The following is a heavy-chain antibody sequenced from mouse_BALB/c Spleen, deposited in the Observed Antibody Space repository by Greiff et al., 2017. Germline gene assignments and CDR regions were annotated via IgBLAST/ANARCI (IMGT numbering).Heavy chain of an antibody. J-gene: IGHJ4*01. V-gene: IGHV1-69*02. CDR3: TREDDYDAMDY. CDR1: GYTFTSYW. Sequence: VQLQQSGAELVRPGASVKLSCKASGYTFTSYWINWVKQRPGQGLEWIGNIYPSDSYTNYNQKFKDKATLTVDKSSSTAYMQLSSPTSEDSAVYYCTREDDYDAMDYWGQGTSVTVSS. CDR2: IYPSDSYT.